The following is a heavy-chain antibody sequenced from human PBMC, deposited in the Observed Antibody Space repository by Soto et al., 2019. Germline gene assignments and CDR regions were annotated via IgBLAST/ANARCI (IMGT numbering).Heavy chain of an antibody. J-gene: IGHJ3*02. V-gene: IGHV1-46*04. D-gene: IGHD2-2*01. CDR3: ARDHSIVVVPAALPTAQNAFDI. CDR2: INPSGGST. CDR1: GYTFTSYY. Sequence: QVQLVQSGAEVKKPGASVKVSCKASGYTFTSYYMHWVRQAPGQGLEWMGIINPSGGSTSYAQKLQGRGTMPRDTAKSTVYMELSSLRSEDTAVYYCARDHSIVVVPAALPTAQNAFDIWGQGTMVTVSS.